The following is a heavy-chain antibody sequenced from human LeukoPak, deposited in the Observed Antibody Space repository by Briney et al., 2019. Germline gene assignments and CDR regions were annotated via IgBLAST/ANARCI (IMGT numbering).Heavy chain of an antibody. Sequence: GGSLRLSCAASGFTFSSYAMSWVRQAPGKGLEWVSAISGSGGSTYYADSVKGRFTISRDNSKNTLYLQMNSLRAEDTAVYYCAKDHGRQHLVQNFDYWGQGTLVTVSS. J-gene: IGHJ4*02. CDR3: AKDHGRQHLVQNFDY. D-gene: IGHD6-13*01. V-gene: IGHV3-23*01. CDR2: ISGSGGST. CDR1: GFTFSSYA.